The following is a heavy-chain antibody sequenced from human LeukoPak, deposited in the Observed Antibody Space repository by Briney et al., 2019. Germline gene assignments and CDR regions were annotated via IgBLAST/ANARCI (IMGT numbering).Heavy chain of an antibody. CDR1: GESFSGYY. V-gene: IGHV4-34*01. Sequence: PSETLSLTCGVYGESFSGYYWSWIRQPPGKGLEWIGEINHSGSSHYIPSLKSRVTMSVDTSKNQFSLNLTSVTAADPALYFCARSFKGSGYYPFYSLDVGGEGPTVTVSS. J-gene: IGHJ6*03. CDR3: ARSFKGSGYYPFYSLDV. D-gene: IGHD3-22*01. CDR2: INHSGSS.